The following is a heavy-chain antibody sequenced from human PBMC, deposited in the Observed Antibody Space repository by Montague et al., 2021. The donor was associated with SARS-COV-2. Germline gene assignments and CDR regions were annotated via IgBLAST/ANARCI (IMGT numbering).Heavy chain of an antibody. J-gene: IGHJ4*02. CDR1: GGSLSNNY. D-gene: IGHD3-9*01. Sequence: SETPSLTCAVLGGSLSNNYWTWVRQPPGKGLEWIGEVNQSGGTTXXNPXRKGRVKVSVDRSSNQMSLNLESVTAADTAVYYCARVPLYFEGFDSWGPGILVAVSS. CDR3: ARVPLYFEGFDS. CDR2: VNQSGGT. V-gene: IGHV4-34*01.